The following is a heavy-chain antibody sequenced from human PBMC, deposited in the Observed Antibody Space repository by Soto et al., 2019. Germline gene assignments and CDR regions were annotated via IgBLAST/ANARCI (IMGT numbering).Heavy chain of an antibody. D-gene: IGHD5-12*01. CDR1: GGSFSGYY. J-gene: IGHJ3*02. CDR2: INHSGST. V-gene: IGHV4-34*01. Sequence: SETLYITCAVYGGSFSGYYWSWIRQPPGKGLKRIGEINHSGSTNYNPSLKSRFTISVDTSKDQFFLKLSSLTAADTAVYYCARGLSVATISGAFDIWGQGTMVS. CDR3: ARGLSVATISGAFDI.